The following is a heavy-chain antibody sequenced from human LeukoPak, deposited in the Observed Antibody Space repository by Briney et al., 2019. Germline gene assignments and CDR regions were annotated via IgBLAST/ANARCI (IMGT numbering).Heavy chain of an antibody. V-gene: IGHV3-74*01. CDR2: IDSDGNIT. CDR3: ARQQLPNGPYYFDY. CDR1: GFTFSSYY. D-gene: IGHD6-13*01. J-gene: IGHJ4*02. Sequence: PGGSLRLSCAASGFTFSSYYIHWVRQAPGKGLVWVSRIDSDGNITTYADSVKGRFTISRDNAKNTLYLQMNSLRAEDTAVYYCARQQLPNGPYYFDYWGQGTLVSVSS.